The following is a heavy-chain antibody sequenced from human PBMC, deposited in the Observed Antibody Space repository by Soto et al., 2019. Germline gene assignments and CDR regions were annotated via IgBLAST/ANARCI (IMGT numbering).Heavy chain of an antibody. D-gene: IGHD6-25*01. CDR3: AREMRMAATNTRVAFDI. CDR2: IYPDGTT. Sequence: EVQLVESGGGLIQPGGSLRLSCAASGFSVSNSFMTWVRQAPGRGPEWVSVIYPDGTTHYADSVKGRFTLSRDNSQNTLHLQMNSLRAEDTAVYYCAREMRMAATNTRVAFDIWGQGSVVIVSS. V-gene: IGHV3-53*01. CDR1: GFSVSNSF. J-gene: IGHJ3*02.